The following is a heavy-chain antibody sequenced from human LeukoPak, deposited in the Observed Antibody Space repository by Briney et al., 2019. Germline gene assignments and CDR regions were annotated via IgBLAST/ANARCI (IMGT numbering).Heavy chain of an antibody. CDR2: ISSSGSTI. Sequence: GGSLRLSCAASGFTFSSYEMNWVRQAPGKGLEWVSYISSSGSTIYYPDSVKGRFTISRNNAKNSLYLQMNSLRAEDTAVYYCAKGGASVTRYVDYWGQGTLVTVSS. D-gene: IGHD4-17*01. CDR1: GFTFSSYE. V-gene: IGHV3-48*03. J-gene: IGHJ4*02. CDR3: AKGGASVTRYVDY.